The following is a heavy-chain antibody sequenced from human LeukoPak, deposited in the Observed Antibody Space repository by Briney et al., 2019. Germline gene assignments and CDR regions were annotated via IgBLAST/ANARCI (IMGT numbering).Heavy chain of an antibody. D-gene: IGHD3-22*01. CDR1: AFIFSGHW. Sequence: GGSLRLSCEGSAFIFSGHWMNWVRQTPGKGLEWVASIKEDGSERQYVDSVKGRFSISRDNTKGLLFLQLNSLRAEDTAVYYCARDYYYDSSGYYDNWGQGTLVTVSS. V-gene: IGHV3-7*03. CDR3: ARDYYYDSSGYYDN. CDR2: IKEDGSER. J-gene: IGHJ4*02.